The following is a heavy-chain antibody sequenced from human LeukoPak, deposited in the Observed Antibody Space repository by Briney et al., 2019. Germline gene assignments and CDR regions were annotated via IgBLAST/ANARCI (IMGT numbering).Heavy chain of an antibody. V-gene: IGHV3-7*01. J-gene: IGHJ6*02. Sequence: GGSLRLSCAASGFTFSSYWMSWVRQAPGKGLEWVANIKQDGSEKYYVDSVKGRFTISRDNAKNSLYLQMNSLRAEDTAVYYCARDERYGYYYYGMDVWGQGTTVTVSS. CDR3: ARDERYGYYYYGMDV. D-gene: IGHD3-10*01. CDR1: GFTFSSYW. CDR2: IKQDGSEK.